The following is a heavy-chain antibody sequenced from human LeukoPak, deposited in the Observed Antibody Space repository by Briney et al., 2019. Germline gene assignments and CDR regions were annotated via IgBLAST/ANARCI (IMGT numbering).Heavy chain of an antibody. J-gene: IGHJ6*02. CDR2: IYNSGST. CDR3: ARASAGAIFYYGMDV. D-gene: IGHD3-9*01. V-gene: IGHV4-59*11. Sequence: SETLSLTCTVSGGSISRHYWSWIRQPPGKELEWIGCIYNSGSTRYNPPLTSRVTISEDTSKNQFSLRLNSVTAADTAVYFCARASAGAIFYYGMDVWGQGTTVTVSS. CDR1: GGSISRHY.